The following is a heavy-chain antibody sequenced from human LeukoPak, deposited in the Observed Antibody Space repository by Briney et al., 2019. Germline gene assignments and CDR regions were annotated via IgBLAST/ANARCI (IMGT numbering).Heavy chain of an antibody. V-gene: IGHV1-8*03. D-gene: IGHD6-6*01. CDR3: ARVPHSSIDY. J-gene: IGHJ4*02. CDR2: RRRSSSNT. Sequence: ASVKVSCKGSRYTFTRYNINWVRQATGHGLEWMGRRRRSSSNTGYAQKFQGRVTITRNTSISTAYMELSSLRSEDTAVYYCARVPHSSIDYWGQGTLVTVSS. CDR1: RYTFTRYN.